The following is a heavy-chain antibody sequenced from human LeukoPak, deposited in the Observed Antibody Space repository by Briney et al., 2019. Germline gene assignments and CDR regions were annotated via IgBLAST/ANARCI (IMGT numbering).Heavy chain of an antibody. J-gene: IGHJ4*02. D-gene: IGHD3-3*01. V-gene: IGHV4-59*01. CDR2: IYYSGST. CDR1: GGSINSY. Sequence: SETLSLTCTVSGGSINSYWSWIRQPPGKGLEWIGYIYYSGSTNYNPSLKSRVTISVDTSKNQFSLKLSSVTAADTAVYYCARGGSYYDFWSGKDTYYFDYWGQGTLVTVSS. CDR3: ARGGSYYDFWSGKDTYYFDY.